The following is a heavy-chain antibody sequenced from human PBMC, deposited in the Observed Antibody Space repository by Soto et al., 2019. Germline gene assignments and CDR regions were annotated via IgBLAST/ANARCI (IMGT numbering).Heavy chain of an antibody. J-gene: IGHJ6*02. D-gene: IGHD1-26*01. CDR3: AKERAGSNHYYGMDV. V-gene: IGHV3-23*04. CDR1: GFTFSSYA. Sequence: EVQLVESGGGLVQPGGSLRLSCEGSGFTFSSYALSWVRLRPGRGLEWVAWIRGSGSGRNSADSVKGRFTITRDNSKNTVHLEMNSLTVEDTAVYYCAKERAGSNHYYGMDVWGQGTTVTVSS. CDR2: IRGSGSGR.